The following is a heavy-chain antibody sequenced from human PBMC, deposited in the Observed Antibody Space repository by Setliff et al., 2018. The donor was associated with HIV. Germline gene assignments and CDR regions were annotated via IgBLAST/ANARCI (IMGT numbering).Heavy chain of an antibody. V-gene: IGHV1-69*10. CDR1: GGTSNTYA. CDR2: VITILDIT. J-gene: IGHJ3*02. CDR3: AGPRGDEAFDI. Sequence: SVKVSCKASGGTSNTYAINWVRQASGQGLEWMGQVITILDITSYAQKFQGRVTITADESTNTMYMELSGLRSDDTAVYYCAGPRGDEAFDIWGQGTMVTVSS. D-gene: IGHD3-10*01.